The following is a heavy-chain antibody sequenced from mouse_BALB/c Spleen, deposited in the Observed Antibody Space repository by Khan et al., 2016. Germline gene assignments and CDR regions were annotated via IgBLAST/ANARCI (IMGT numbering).Heavy chain of an antibody. Sequence: EVELVESGGGLVQPGGSLRLSCATSGFTFTDYYMSWVRQPPGKALEWLGFIRNKANGYTTEYSASVKGRFTLSRDNSQSILYLQMNTLGAADSATYYCARDDYGMAYWGQGTLVTVSA. CDR1: GFTFTDYY. V-gene: IGHV7-3*02. CDR2: IRNKANGYTT. CDR3: ARDDYGMAY. D-gene: IGHD2-4*01. J-gene: IGHJ3*01.